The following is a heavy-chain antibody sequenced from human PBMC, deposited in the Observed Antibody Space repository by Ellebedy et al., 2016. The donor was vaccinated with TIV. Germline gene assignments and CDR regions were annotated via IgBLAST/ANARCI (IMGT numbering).Heavy chain of an antibody. CDR3: ASRTRGDYPYFDF. V-gene: IGHV3-53*01. D-gene: IGHD4-17*01. J-gene: IGHJ4*02. Sequence: GESLKISCAASGFSVSRQYMSWARQAPGKGLEWVSLIYSGGTTCYADSVKGRFTISRDNSKNTLYLQMNSLRAEDTALYYCASRTRGDYPYFDFWGQGTLVTVSS. CDR2: IYSGGTT. CDR1: GFSVSRQY.